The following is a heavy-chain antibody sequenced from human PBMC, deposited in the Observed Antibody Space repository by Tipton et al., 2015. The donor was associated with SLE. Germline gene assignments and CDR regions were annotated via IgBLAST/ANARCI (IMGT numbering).Heavy chain of an antibody. J-gene: IGHJ2*01. CDR1: GGSLSFDY. CDR3: ARGSDGEYVRYFDV. D-gene: IGHD4-17*01. Sequence: TLSLTCTVSGGSLSFDYWSWIRQSAGRGLEGIGRIYSSGERDYNPSLRSRVTMSIDASQNRVSLRLKSVSAADTAVYYCARGSDGEYVRYFDVWGPGTLVTASS. V-gene: IGHV4-4*07. CDR2: IYSSGER.